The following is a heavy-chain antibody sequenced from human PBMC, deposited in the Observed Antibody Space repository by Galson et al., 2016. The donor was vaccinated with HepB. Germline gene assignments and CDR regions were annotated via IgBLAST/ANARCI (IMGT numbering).Heavy chain of an antibody. CDR3: AKDWPLDSGDGAGHHFFYGMDV. J-gene: IGHJ6*02. D-gene: IGHD5-12*01. CDR1: GNTHTRYY. V-gene: IGHV1-46*01. CDR2: INPSGGRT. Sequence: SVKVSCKASGNTHTRYYIHWVRQAPGQGLEWMGIINPSGGRTTYAQKFRGRVTMTRDTSTDTVYMELSSLRSDDTAVYYCAKDWPLDSGDGAGHHFFYGMDVWGQGTTVTVSS.